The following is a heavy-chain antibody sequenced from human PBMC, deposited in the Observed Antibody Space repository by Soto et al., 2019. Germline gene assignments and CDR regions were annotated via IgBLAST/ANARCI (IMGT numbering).Heavy chain of an antibody. V-gene: IGHV4-4*02. CDR2: IYHSGTT. CDR3: ARHIRVTGAEGFDY. Sequence: QVQLQESGPGLVKPSWTLSLTCAVSGASISDRNWWSWVSQSPGKGLEWMGEIYHSGTTNYNPSPHTRVNLTMDRPMNPIPLPPRPLTAAGWGIFYGARHIRVTGAEGFDYWGQGTLVTVSS. D-gene: IGHD2-21*02. J-gene: IGHJ4*02. CDR1: GASISDRNW.